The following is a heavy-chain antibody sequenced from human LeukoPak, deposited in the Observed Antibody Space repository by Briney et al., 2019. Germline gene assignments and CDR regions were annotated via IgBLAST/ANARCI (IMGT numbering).Heavy chain of an antibody. V-gene: IGHV1-2*02. CDR2: INPNSGGT. J-gene: IGHJ5*02. CDR3: ARNSMVRGVIGVSWFDP. D-gene: IGHD3-10*01. CDR1: GYTFTGYY. Sequence: ASVKVSCKASGYTFTGYYMHWVRQAPGQGLEWMGWINPNSGGTNYAQKFQGRVTMTRDASISTAYMELSRLRSDDTAVYYCARNSMVRGVIGVSWFDPWGQGTLVTVSS.